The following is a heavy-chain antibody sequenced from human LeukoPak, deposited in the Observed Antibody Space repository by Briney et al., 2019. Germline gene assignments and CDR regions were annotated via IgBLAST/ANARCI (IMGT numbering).Heavy chain of an antibody. CDR2: ISYDGSNK. CDR3: ARVATIRAYGMDV. J-gene: IGHJ6*02. Sequence: GGSLRLSCAASGFTFSSYAMHWVRQAPGKGLEWVAVISYDGSNKYYADSVKGRFTISRDNSKNTLYVQMNSLRAEDTAVYYCARVATIRAYGMDVWGQGTTVTVSS. V-gene: IGHV3-30*04. D-gene: IGHD5-24*01. CDR1: GFTFSSYA.